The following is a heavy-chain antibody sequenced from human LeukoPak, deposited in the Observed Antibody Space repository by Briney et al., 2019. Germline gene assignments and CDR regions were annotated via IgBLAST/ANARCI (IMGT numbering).Heavy chain of an antibody. CDR3: ARMVVTRLYYFDY. CDR1: GASISSRNR. Sequence: PSETLSLTCAVSGASISSRNRWSGVRQPQGKGLEGIGEISHSGSTNYNPSLKSRVTISIDKSKNQFSLKLSSVTAADTAVYYCARMVVTRLYYFDYWGQGTLVTVSS. CDR2: ISHSGST. V-gene: IGHV4-4*02. D-gene: IGHD4-23*01. J-gene: IGHJ4*02.